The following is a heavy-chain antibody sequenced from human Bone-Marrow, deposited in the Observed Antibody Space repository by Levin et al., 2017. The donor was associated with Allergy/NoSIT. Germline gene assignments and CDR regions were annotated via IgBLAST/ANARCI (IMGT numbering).Heavy chain of an antibody. CDR2: ISWNSGKI. CDR3: AKDMVAGFDYGMDV. J-gene: IGHJ6*02. CDR1: GFTFDDFG. V-gene: IGHV3-9*01. Sequence: QPGGSLRLSCVVSGFTFDDFGMHWVRQAPGKGLEWVSGISWNSGKIAYADPVRGRFTISRDNAKNSLYLEMRSLRPEDTGLYYCAKDMVAGFDYGMDVWGQGTTVTVSS. D-gene: IGHD2-15*01.